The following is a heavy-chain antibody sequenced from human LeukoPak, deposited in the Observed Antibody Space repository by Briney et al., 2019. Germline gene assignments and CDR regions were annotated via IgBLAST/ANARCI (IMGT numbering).Heavy chain of an antibody. Sequence: GGSLRLSCAASGFPFSNYWMHWVRQAPGEGLVWVSRISTDGSSTTYADSVKGRFTISRDNAKNTLYLQMNSLRAEDTAIYYCGRGFALVPAGIPDYWGQGILVTVSS. CDR3: GRGFALVPAGIPDY. J-gene: IGHJ4*02. V-gene: IGHV3-74*01. D-gene: IGHD2-2*01. CDR1: GFPFSNYW. CDR2: ISTDGSST.